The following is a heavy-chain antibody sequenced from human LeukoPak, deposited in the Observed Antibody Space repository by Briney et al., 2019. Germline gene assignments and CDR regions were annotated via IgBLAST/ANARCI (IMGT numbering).Heavy chain of an antibody. Sequence: PGGSLRLSCAASGFTFSSYWMSWVRQAPGKGLEWVANIKQDGSEKYYVDSVKGRFTISRDNAKNSLHLQMNSLRAEDTAVYYCARDGLYDYVRGSYRPIDYWGQGTLVTVSS. D-gene: IGHD3-16*02. CDR3: ARDGLYDYVRGSYRPIDY. J-gene: IGHJ4*02. V-gene: IGHV3-7*03. CDR1: GFTFSSYW. CDR2: IKQDGSEK.